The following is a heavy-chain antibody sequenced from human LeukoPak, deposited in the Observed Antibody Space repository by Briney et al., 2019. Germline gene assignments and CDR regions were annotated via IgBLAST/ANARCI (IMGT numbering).Heavy chain of an antibody. CDR1: GFTFGDYA. CDR2: IRSKVYGGTT. CDR3: VRYSGDADY. J-gene: IGHJ4*02. Sequence: HPGRSLILSCTASGFTFGDYAMSWFRQAPGKGLEWVGFIRSKVYGGTTEYAASVKGRFTISRDDSKSIAYLQMNSLKSEDTAVYYCVRYSGDADYWGQGTLVTVSS. V-gene: IGHV3-49*03. D-gene: IGHD5-12*01.